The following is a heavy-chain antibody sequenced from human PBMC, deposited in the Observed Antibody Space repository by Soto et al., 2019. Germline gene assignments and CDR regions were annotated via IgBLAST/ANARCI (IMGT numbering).Heavy chain of an antibody. CDR2: ISFSGSTI. V-gene: IGHV3-48*03. CDR1: GFSFSDYE. D-gene: IGHD3-10*01. Sequence: LRLSCAASGFSFSDYEMNWVRQAPGKGLEWIAHISFSGSTIYYADSVKGRFSISRDNSKNFLYLQMSGLRADDSAVYYCTRGAGFFYGVDVWGLGTTVTVYS. CDR3: TRGAGFFYGVDV. J-gene: IGHJ6*02.